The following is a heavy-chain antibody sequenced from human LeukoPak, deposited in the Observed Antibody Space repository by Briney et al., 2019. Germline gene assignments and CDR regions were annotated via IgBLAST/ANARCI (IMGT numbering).Heavy chain of an antibody. CDR1: SGSISSGAYS. Sequence: SETLSLTCTVSSGSISSGAYSWTWLRQPPGKGLEWIGYIYYRGSTYYNPSLHSRVTISADTSKNQFSLELDSVTAADTAVYYCARLAAGRWFDPWGQGTLVTVSS. D-gene: IGHD6-13*01. CDR2: IYYRGST. CDR3: ARLAAGRWFDP. J-gene: IGHJ5*02. V-gene: IGHV4-30-2*01.